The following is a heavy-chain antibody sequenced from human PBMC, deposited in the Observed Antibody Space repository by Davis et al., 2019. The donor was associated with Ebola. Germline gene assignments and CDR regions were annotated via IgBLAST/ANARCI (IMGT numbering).Heavy chain of an antibody. CDR1: GYTFTIYF. CDR3: ARVRRPAYQLTSKNYYGMDV. Sequence: AASVKVSCKASGYTFTIYFMHWVRQAPGQGLEWMGMINPIGNSATYAQRFQGRVTMTGDTSMSTVYMELSSLTSEDTAIYYCARVRRPAYQLTSKNYYGMDVWGQGTTVTVSS. V-gene: IGHV1-46*01. CDR2: INPIGNSA. J-gene: IGHJ6*02. D-gene: IGHD2-2*01.